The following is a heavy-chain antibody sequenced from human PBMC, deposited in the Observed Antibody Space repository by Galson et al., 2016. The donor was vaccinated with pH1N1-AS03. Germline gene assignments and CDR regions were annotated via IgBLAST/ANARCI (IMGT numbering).Heavy chain of an antibody. Sequence: SLRLSCAGSGFTFSKYAMSWVRQAPGKGLEWVSGISASGGETHYADSVKGRFTMSRDNSKNTLYLQMYSLRVEDTALYYCAKRSQWLSGLYYYYGLDVWGQGTTVTVSS. CDR3: AKRSQWLSGLYYYYGLDV. V-gene: IGHV3-23*01. J-gene: IGHJ6*02. CDR1: GFTFSKYA. D-gene: IGHD6-19*01. CDR2: ISASGGET.